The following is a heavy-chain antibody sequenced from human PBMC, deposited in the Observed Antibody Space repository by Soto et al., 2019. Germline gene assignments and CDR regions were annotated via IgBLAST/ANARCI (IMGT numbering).Heavy chain of an antibody. J-gene: IGHJ2*01. Sequence: QVQLVQSGAEVKKPGASVKVSCKASGYTFTGYYMHWVRQAPGQGLEWMGWINPNSGGTNYAQKFQGRVTMTRDTSISTAYMELSRLRSDDTAVYYCARDPQGLNIAARLSDSEDWYFDLWGRGTLVTVSS. CDR1: GYTFTGYY. CDR3: ARDPQGLNIAARLSDSEDWYFDL. V-gene: IGHV1-2*02. CDR2: INPNSGGT. D-gene: IGHD6-6*01.